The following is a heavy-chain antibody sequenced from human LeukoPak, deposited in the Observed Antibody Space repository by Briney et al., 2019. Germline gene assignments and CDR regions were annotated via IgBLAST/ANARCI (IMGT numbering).Heavy chain of an antibody. CDR2: ISSSSSTI. V-gene: IGHV3-48*01. J-gene: IGHJ4*02. CDR1: GFTVSSNY. D-gene: IGHD6-13*01. Sequence: GGSLRLSCAASGFTVSSNYMSWVRQAPGKGLEWVSYISSSSSTIYYADSVKGRFTISRDNAKNSLYLQMNSLRAEDTAVYYCARGGSSWYRRFDYWGQGTLVTVSS. CDR3: ARGGSSWYRRFDY.